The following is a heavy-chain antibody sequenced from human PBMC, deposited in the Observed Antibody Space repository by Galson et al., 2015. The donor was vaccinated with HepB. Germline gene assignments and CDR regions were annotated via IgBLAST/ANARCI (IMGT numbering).Heavy chain of an antibody. CDR3: ARGLGTWDYGDYAFGY. Sequence: ETLSLTCVVYGGSFSGYYWSWIRQPPGKGLEWIGEINQSGSTNYNPSLKSRVTISVDTSKNQFSLKLSSVTAADTAVYYCARGLGTWDYGDYAFGYWGQGTLVTVSS. V-gene: IGHV4-34*01. CDR1: GGSFSGYY. D-gene: IGHD4-17*01. J-gene: IGHJ4*02. CDR2: INQSGST.